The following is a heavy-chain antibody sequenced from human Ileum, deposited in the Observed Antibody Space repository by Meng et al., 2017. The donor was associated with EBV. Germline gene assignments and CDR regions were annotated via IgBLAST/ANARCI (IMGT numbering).Heavy chain of an antibody. V-gene: IGHV4-39*07. CDR1: GTSISSSGYW. D-gene: IGHD2-15*01. CDR3: ARVHCSGSSGDTCYHQD. Sequence: LQLLAAGPGLVKPSATLSLTCTVSGTSISSSGYWWGWIRQPPGMGLQSIGNIHYGESAYYDPSLKNRVTISLDTSKNQFSLKLTSVTAADTAIYYCARVHCSGSSGDTCYHQDWGQGTLVTVSS. CDR2: IHYGESA. J-gene: IGHJ4*02.